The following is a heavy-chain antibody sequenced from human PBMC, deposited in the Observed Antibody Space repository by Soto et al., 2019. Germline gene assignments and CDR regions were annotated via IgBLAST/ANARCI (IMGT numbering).Heavy chain of an antibody. Sequence: PGGPLRLSCAASGFTFSSYAMRWVRQAPGKGLVWVSRISGGGSSTNYADSVKGRFTISRDNAKNTLYLQMNSLRAEDTAVYYCVRTSLVVAAATREDYWGQGTLVTVSS. CDR2: ISGGGSST. D-gene: IGHD2-15*01. CDR3: VRTSLVVAAATREDY. CDR1: GFTFSSYA. V-gene: IGHV3-23*01. J-gene: IGHJ4*02.